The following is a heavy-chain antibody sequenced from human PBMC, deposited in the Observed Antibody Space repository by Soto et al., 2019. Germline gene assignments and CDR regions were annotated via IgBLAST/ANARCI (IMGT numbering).Heavy chain of an antibody. J-gene: IGHJ6*03. CDR1: GFTFSDYY. D-gene: IGHD6-13*01. CDR2: ISSSGSTI. Sequence: GGSLRLSCAASGFTFSDYYMSWIRQAPGKGLEWVSYISSSGSTIYYADSVKGRFTISRDNAKNSLYLQMNSLRAEDTAVYYCAXAXXAAGXYYYYYYYMDVWGKGTTVTVSS. CDR3: AXAXXAAGXYYYYYYYMDV. V-gene: IGHV3-11*01.